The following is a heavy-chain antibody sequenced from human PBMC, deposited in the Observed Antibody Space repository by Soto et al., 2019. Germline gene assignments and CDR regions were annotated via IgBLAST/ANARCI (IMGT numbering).Heavy chain of an antibody. CDR1: GYSFTSYW. CDR2: IYAGDYDT. J-gene: IGHJ4*02. D-gene: IGHD6-19*01. CDR3: ARWSSQWLADV. V-gene: IGHV5-51*01. Sequence: TGESLKISCKGSGYSFTSYWIRWVRQMPGKGLEWMGIIYAGDYDTRYSPSFQDQVTIPADKSIRPAYLQSSSLQASDTAMYYCARWSSQWLADVWGQGTLVTVSS.